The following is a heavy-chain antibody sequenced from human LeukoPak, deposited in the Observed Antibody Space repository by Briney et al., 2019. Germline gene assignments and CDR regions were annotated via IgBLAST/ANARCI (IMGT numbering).Heavy chain of an antibody. V-gene: IGHV1-69*04. CDR3: ARDRYYYDSSGYYLSDY. Sequence: SVKVCCKASGYTFTSYDINWVRQAPGQGLEWMGRIIPILGIANYAQKFQGRVTITADKSTSTAYMELSSLRSEDTAVYYCARDRYYYDSSGYYLSDYWGQGTLVTVSS. J-gene: IGHJ4*02. CDR1: GYTFTSYD. D-gene: IGHD3-22*01. CDR2: IIPILGIA.